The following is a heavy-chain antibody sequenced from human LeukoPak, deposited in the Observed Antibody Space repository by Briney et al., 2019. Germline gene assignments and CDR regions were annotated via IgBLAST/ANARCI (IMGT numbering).Heavy chain of an antibody. J-gene: IGHJ4*02. Sequence: GGSLRLSCAASGFTFSSYDMTWVRQAPGEGLEWVSSTDGRGDTTFYAGSVKGRFTISRDNSKNTLYLQMHSLSGEDTAIYYCAKELSSASYPYYFDFWGQGTLVTVSS. CDR1: GFTFSSYD. CDR2: TDGRGDTT. D-gene: IGHD6-19*01. CDR3: AKELSSASYPYYFDF. V-gene: IGHV3-23*01.